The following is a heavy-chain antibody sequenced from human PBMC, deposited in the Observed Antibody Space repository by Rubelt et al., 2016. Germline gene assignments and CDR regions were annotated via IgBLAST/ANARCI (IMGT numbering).Heavy chain of an antibody. CDR2: INHSGST. V-gene: IGHV4-34*01. CDR3: ARGVAAAGSSYYYGMDV. CDR1: GGSFSGYY. D-gene: IGHD6-13*01. Sequence: QVQLQQWGAGLLKPSETLSLTCAVYGGSFSGYYWSWIRQPPGKGLEWIGEINHSGSTNYNPSLKSRVTISVDTSKNQFSRRLSVVTAADRAVYYCARGVAAAGSSYYYGMDVWGRGTTVTVSS. J-gene: IGHJ6*02.